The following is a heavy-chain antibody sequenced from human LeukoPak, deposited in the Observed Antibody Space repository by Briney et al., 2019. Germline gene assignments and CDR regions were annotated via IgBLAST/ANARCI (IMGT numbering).Heavy chain of an antibody. J-gene: IGHJ4*02. V-gene: IGHV3-30-3*01. Sequence: GGSLRLSCAASGFTFSSYAMHWVRQAPGKGLEWVAVISYDGSNKYYADSVKGRFTISRDNSKNTLYLQMNSLRAEDTAVYYCARNREVGPDYWGQGTLVTVSS. CDR3: ARNREVGPDY. CDR2: ISYDGSNK. CDR1: GFTFSSYA. D-gene: IGHD1-14*01.